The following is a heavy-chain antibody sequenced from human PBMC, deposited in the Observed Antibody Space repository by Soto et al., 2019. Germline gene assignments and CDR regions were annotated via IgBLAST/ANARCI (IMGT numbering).Heavy chain of an antibody. D-gene: IGHD3-3*01. CDR1: GYTFTSYD. CDR2: MNPNSGNT. CDR3: ARSDFWSGYYKTWFDP. J-gene: IGHJ5*02. Sequence: ASVKVSCKASGYTFTSYDSNWVRQATGQGLEWMGWMNPNSGNTGYAQKFQGRVTMTRNTSISTAYMELSSLRSEDTAVYYCARSDFWSGYYKTWFDPWGQGTLVTVSS. V-gene: IGHV1-8*01.